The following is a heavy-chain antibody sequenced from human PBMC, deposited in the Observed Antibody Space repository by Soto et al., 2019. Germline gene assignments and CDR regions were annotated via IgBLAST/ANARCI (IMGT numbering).Heavy chain of an antibody. V-gene: IGHV4-31*03. CDR2: VYYSGSS. CDR1: GDSISGGASF. Sequence: SETLSLTCTVSGDSISGGASFWSGIRQPPGEGLEWIANVYYSGSSYYNPPLKSRLTISVDTTKDQYSLQLKSMTAAATAVYYCAKLSCTSSTCYFPGWFYPWGQGTLVTVSS. J-gene: IGHJ5*02. D-gene: IGHD2-2*01. CDR3: AKLSCTSSTCYFPGWFYP.